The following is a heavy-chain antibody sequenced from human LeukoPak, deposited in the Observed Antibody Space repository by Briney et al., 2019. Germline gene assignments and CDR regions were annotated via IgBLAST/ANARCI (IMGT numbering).Heavy chain of an antibody. CDR3: ARVGGLYYFDY. CDR2: IYYSGST. V-gene: IGHV4-59*01. D-gene: IGHD3-16*01. Sequence: GSLRLSCAASGFTFSSYAMSWIRQPPGKGLEWIGYIYYSGSTNYNPSLRGRVTISVDTSKNRFSLKLSSVTAADTAVYYCARVGGLYYFDYWGQGTLVTVSS. J-gene: IGHJ4*02. CDR1: GFTFSSYA.